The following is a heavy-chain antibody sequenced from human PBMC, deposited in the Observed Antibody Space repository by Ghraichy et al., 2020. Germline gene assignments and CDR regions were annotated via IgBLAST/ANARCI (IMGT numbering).Heavy chain of an antibody. CDR2: ISSSSSTI. V-gene: IGHV3-48*01. Sequence: GGSLRLSCAASGFTFSSYSMNWVRQAPGMGLEWVSYISSSSSTIYYADSVKGRFTISRDNAKNSLYLQMNSLRAEDTAVYYCARESPSGPSYDFWSGYYGYFDYWGQGTLVTVSS. CDR3: ARESPSGPSYDFWSGYYGYFDY. J-gene: IGHJ4*02. D-gene: IGHD3-3*01. CDR1: GFTFSSYS.